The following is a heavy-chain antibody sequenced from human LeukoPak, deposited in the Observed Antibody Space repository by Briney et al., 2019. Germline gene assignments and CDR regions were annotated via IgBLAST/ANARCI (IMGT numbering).Heavy chain of an antibody. D-gene: IGHD3-3*02. CDR2: IYSGGST. CDR3: AREISRTGAFDI. V-gene: IGHV3-53*05. Sequence: PGGSLRLSCAASGFTVSSNYMSWVRQAPGKGLEWVSDIYSGGSTYYADSVKGRFTISRDNSKNTLHLPMNSLRCEDTAVYYCAREISRTGAFDIWGQGTMVTVSS. CDR1: GFTVSSNY. J-gene: IGHJ3*02.